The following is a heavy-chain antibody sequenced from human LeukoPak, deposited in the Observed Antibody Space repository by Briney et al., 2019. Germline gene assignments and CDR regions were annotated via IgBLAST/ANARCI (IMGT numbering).Heavy chain of an antibody. J-gene: IGHJ6*03. CDR2: IRYDGSNK. CDR3: AKGSSSWYVGYYYYYMDV. CDR1: GFTFSSYG. V-gene: IGHV3-30*02. D-gene: IGHD6-13*01. Sequence: GGSLRLSCAASGFTFSSYGMHWVRQAPGKGLKWVAFIRYDGSNKYYADSVKGRFTISRDNSKNTLYLQMNSLRAEDTAVYYCAKGSSSWYVGYYYYYMDVWGKGTTVTVSS.